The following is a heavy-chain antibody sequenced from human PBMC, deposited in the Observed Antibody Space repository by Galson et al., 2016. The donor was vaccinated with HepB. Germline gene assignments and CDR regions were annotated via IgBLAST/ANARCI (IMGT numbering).Heavy chain of an antibody. V-gene: IGHV3-30-3*01. J-gene: IGHJ5*02. Sequence: SLRLSCAASGFPFNSYAMNWVRQAPGKGLEFVAVISYDGSIKLYAESVKGRFTVSRDNSKNTLYLQMSNLRPEDTAVYYCARVTPVAGKNAWGQGTLVTVSS. CDR3: ARVTPVAGKNA. D-gene: IGHD6-19*01. CDR1: GFPFNSYA. CDR2: ISYDGSIK.